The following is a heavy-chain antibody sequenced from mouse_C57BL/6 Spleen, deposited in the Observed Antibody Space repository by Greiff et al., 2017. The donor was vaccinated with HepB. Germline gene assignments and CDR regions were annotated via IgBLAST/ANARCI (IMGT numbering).Heavy chain of an antibody. CDR1: GYAFSSSW. Sequence: VQLQQSGPELVKPGASVKISCKASGYAFSSSWMHWVKQRPGKGLEWIGRIYPGDGDTNYNGKFKGKATLTADHSSSTAYMQLSSLTSEDSAVYFCGGFLTWTDYWGQGTTLTVSS. CDR2: IYPGDGDT. CDR3: GGFLTWTDY. D-gene: IGHD4-1*01. J-gene: IGHJ2*01. V-gene: IGHV1-82*01.